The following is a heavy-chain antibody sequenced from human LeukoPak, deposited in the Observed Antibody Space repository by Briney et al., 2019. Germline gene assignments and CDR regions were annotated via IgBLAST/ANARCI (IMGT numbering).Heavy chain of an antibody. Sequence: GGSLRLSCAASGFTFSSYWMYWVRQAPGKGLMWVSRINTDGSSAAYADSVKGRFTISRDNAKNSLYLQMNSLRAEDTAVYYCATYSSLNRREFQYWGQGTLLTVSS. D-gene: IGHD3-22*01. V-gene: IGHV3-74*01. CDR1: GFTFSSYW. CDR2: INTDGSSA. J-gene: IGHJ1*01. CDR3: ATYSSLNRREFQY.